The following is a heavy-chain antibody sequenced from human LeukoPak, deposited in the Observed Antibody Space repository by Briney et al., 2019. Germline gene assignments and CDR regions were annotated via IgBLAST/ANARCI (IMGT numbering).Heavy chain of an antibody. Sequence: ASVKVSCKVSGYTLTELSMHWVRQAPGKGLEWMGGFDPEDGETIYAQKFQGRVTMTEDTSTDTAYMELSSPRSEETAVYYCATVLGTHFDGSYYYSGMDVWGQGTTVTVSS. D-gene: IGHD7-27*01. CDR3: ATVLGTHFDGSYYYSGMDV. CDR1: GYTLTELS. CDR2: FDPEDGET. V-gene: IGHV1-24*01. J-gene: IGHJ6*02.